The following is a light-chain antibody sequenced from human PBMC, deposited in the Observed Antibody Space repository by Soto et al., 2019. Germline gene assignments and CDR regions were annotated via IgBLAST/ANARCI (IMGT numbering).Light chain of an antibody. CDR3: QQYSSFSS. J-gene: IGKJ1*01. CDR1: QSISTW. V-gene: IGKV1-5*01. CDR2: DGS. Sequence: DIQMTQSPSTLSASVGDRVTITCRASQSISTWLVWYQQKPGKAPKFLIFDGSSLQSGVPSRFSGSGSGTEFTLTISSLQPDDFATYYCQQYSSFSSFGQGTKVEI.